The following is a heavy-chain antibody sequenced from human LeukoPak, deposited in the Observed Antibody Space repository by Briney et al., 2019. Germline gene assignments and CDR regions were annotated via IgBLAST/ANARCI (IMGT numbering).Heavy chain of an antibody. J-gene: IGHJ4*02. CDR3: ARDTYGYVDY. CDR2: TYYRSKWYY. Sequence: SQTLSLTCAISGDSVSSNRGAWTWIRQSPSRGLEWLGRTYYRSKWYYDYAVSVKSRITIKPDTSKNQLSLQLNSVTPEDTAVYYCARDTYGYVDYWGQGTLVTVSS. D-gene: IGHD4-17*01. CDR1: GDSVSSNRGA. V-gene: IGHV6-1*01.